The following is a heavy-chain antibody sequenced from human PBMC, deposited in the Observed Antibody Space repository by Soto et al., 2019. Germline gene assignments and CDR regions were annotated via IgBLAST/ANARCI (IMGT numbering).Heavy chain of an antibody. CDR3: ARGKSIFYGMDV. J-gene: IGHJ6*02. CDR2: ISGSGTTI. Sequence: GGSLRLSCAASGFTFSDYYMIWIRQAPGKGLEWVSYISGSGTTIYHADSVKGRFTISRDNAKNSLFLQINSLRAEDTAVYYCARGKSIFYGMDVWGQGTTVTVSS. V-gene: IGHV3-11*01. D-gene: IGHD2-15*01. CDR1: GFTFSDYY.